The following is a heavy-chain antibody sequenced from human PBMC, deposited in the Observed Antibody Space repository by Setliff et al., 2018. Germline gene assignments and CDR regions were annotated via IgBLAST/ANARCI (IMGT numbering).Heavy chain of an antibody. D-gene: IGHD7-27*01. CDR3: ARRWETGDQDAYDI. CDR1: GYTFTTYG. CDR2: IGARNVKT. J-gene: IGHJ3*02. Sequence: ASVKVSCKASGYTFTTYGISWVRQAPGQGLEWMGWIGARNVKTNYAQKFQDRVTMPTDTSTSTGYMELRSLTSDDTAVYYCARRWETGDQDAYDIWGQGTMVTVSS. V-gene: IGHV1-18*04.